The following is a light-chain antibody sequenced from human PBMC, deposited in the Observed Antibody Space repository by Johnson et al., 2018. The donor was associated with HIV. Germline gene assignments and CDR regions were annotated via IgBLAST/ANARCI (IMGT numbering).Light chain of an antibody. V-gene: IGLV1-51*01. Sequence: QSVLTQPPSVSAAPRQKVTISCSGSSSNIGKNYVSWYRHLPGTVPKLLIYDNDKRPSGIPDRFSGSKSGTSATLSITGLQTGDEADYYCGIWQTSLSTGGVFGAGTKVTVL. J-gene: IGLJ1*01. CDR3: GIWQTSLSTGGV. CDR1: SSNIGKNY. CDR2: DND.